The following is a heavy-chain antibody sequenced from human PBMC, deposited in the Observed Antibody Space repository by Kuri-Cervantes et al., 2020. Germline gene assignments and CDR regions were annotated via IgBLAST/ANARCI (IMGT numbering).Heavy chain of an antibody. CDR3: AKDKSARGYYYYGMDV. CDR1: GFTFSDYY. V-gene: IGHV3-11*01. CDR2: ISSSGSTI. Sequence: GESLKISCAASGFTFSDYYMSWIRQAPGKGLEWVSYISSSGSTIYYADSVKGRFTISGDNAKNSLYLQMNSLRAEDTAVYYCAKDKSARGYYYYGMDVWGQGTTVTVSS. J-gene: IGHJ6*02. D-gene: IGHD6-6*01.